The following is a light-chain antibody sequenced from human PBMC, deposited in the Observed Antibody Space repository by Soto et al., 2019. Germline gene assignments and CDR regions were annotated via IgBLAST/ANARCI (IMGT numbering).Light chain of an antibody. CDR3: LTWGAGILV. Sequence: QPVLTQSPSASASLGASVKLTCTLSSGHTNYAIAWHQLQPEKGPRYLMKLNSDGRHSKGDGIPDRFSGSSSGAERYLTISSLRSEDEADYYCLTWGAGILVFGGGTKLTVL. CDR2: LNSDGRH. V-gene: IGLV4-69*01. CDR1: SGHTNYA. J-gene: IGLJ3*02.